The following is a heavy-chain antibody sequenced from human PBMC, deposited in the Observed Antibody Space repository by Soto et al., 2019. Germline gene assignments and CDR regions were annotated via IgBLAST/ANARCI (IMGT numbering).Heavy chain of an antibody. Sequence: QVQLQESGPGLVKPSQTLSLTCTVSGGSISSGGYYWSWIRQHPGKGLEWIGYIYYSGSTYYNPSLKRRVTISVDTSKNQFSLKLSSVTAADTAVYYCARDRRLRGKPPLRDPWGQGTLVTVSS. D-gene: IGHD5-12*01. CDR2: IYYSGST. J-gene: IGHJ5*02. CDR3: ARDRRLRGKPPLRDP. CDR1: GGSISSGGYY. V-gene: IGHV4-31*03.